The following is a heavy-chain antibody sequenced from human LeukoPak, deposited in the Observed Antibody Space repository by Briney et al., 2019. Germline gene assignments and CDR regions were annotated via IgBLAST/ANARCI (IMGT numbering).Heavy chain of an antibody. D-gene: IGHD4-17*01. Sequence: GESLNISCKGSGYSFSDSWIGWVRQMPGKGLEWMGIIYPGDSDTRYSPSFQGQVTISADKSISTAYLQWSSLKATDTAMYYCARQYGRPFDYWGQGTLVTVSS. CDR2: IYPGDSDT. CDR1: GYSFSDSW. V-gene: IGHV5-51*01. CDR3: ARQYGRPFDY. J-gene: IGHJ4*02.